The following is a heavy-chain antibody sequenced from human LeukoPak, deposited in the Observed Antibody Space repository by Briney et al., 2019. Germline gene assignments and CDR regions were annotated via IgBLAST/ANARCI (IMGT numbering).Heavy chain of an antibody. CDR3: AKFLAVIAARDSLYFQH. Sequence: GGSLRLSCAASGFTVSSKYMTWVRQAPGKGLELVSVIYDGDRSSYADSVKGRFTISRDRSRNTLHLQMNSLRAEDTAVYYCAKFLAVIAARDSLYFQHWGQGTLVTVSS. CDR1: GFTVSSKY. CDR2: IYDGDRS. J-gene: IGHJ1*01. V-gene: IGHV3-53*01. D-gene: IGHD6-6*01.